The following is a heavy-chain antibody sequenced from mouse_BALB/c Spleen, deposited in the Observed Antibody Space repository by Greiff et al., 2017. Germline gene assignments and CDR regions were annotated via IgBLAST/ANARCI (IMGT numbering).Heavy chain of an antibody. Sequence: EVKVVESGGGLVKPGGSLKLSCAASGFTFSDYYMYWVRQTPEKRLEWVATISDGGSYTYYPDSVKGRFTISRDNAKNNLYLQMSSLKSEDTAMYYCARDEGNYGWFAYWGQGTLVTVSA. CDR2: ISDGGSYT. V-gene: IGHV5-4*02. CDR1: GFTFSDYY. CDR3: ARDEGNYGWFAY. J-gene: IGHJ3*01. D-gene: IGHD2-1*01.